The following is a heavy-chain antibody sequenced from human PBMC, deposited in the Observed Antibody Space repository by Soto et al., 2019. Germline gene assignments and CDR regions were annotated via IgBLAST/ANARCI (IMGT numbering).Heavy chain of an antibody. J-gene: IGHJ3*02. D-gene: IGHD3-10*01. Sequence: QVQLVQSGAEVKKPGASVKVSCKASGYTFTSYYMHWVRQAPGQGLEWMGIINPSGGSTTYAQKFQGRVTMTRDTSTSTVYMELSSLRSEDTAVYYCARDLPEITQVVTMVRDAFDIWGQGTMVTVSS. CDR1: GYTFTSYY. V-gene: IGHV1-46*01. CDR2: INPSGGST. CDR3: ARDLPEITQVVTMVRDAFDI.